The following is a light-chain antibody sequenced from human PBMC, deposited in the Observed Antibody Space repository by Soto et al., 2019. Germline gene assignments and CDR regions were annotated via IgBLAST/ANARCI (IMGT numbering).Light chain of an antibody. Sequence: EIVLTQSPGTLSLSPGERATLSCRASQTVSSNYLAWFQQKGGQAPRLLIFGASSRAAVLPDRFSGSVSGTDFILTISRLEREDFAVYYCQHYGSSWTFGQGTKVEI. J-gene: IGKJ1*01. CDR2: GAS. V-gene: IGKV3-20*01. CDR3: QHYGSSWT. CDR1: QTVSSNY.